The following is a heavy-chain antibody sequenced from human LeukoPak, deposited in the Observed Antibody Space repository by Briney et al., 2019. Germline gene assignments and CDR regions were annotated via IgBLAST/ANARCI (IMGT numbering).Heavy chain of an antibody. CDR1: GFTFSSYS. CDR2: ISSSSSYI. V-gene: IGHV3-21*01. Sequence: GGSLRLSCAASGFTFSSYSMNWVRQAPGKGLEWVSSISSSSSYIYYADSVKGRFTISRDNAKNSLYLQMNSLRAEDTAVYYCARGQDIVVVVAATPPYWYFDLWGRGTLVTVSS. D-gene: IGHD2-15*01. CDR3: ARGQDIVVVVAATPPYWYFDL. J-gene: IGHJ2*01.